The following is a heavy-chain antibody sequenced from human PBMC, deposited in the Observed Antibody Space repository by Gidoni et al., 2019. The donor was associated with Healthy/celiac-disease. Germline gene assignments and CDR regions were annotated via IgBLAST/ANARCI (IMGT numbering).Heavy chain of an antibody. CDR3: ARDRVSGSYWSPYYYGMDV. CDR1: GFPFSSYE. J-gene: IGHJ6*02. D-gene: IGHD1-26*01. V-gene: IGHV3-48*03. Sequence: EVQLVESGGGLVQPGGSLRLSCAASGFPFSSYEMNWVRQAPGKGLEWVSYISSSGSTIYYADSVKGRFTISRDNAKNSLYLQMNSLRAEDTAVYYCARDRVSGSYWSPYYYGMDVWGQGTTVTVSS. CDR2: ISSSGSTI.